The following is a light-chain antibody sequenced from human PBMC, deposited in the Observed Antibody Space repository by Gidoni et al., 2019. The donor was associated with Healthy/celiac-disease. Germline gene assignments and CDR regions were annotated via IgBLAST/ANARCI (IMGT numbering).Light chain of an antibody. J-gene: IGKJ3*01. Sequence: DIQLTQSPSVLSASVGDRVTITCWASQGISSYLAWYQQKPGKAPKLLIYAASTLQSGVPSRFSGSGSGTEFTLTISSLQPEDVATYYCQQRNSYPPFTFGPGTKVEIK. CDR2: AAS. V-gene: IGKV1-9*01. CDR3: QQRNSYPPFT. CDR1: QGISSY.